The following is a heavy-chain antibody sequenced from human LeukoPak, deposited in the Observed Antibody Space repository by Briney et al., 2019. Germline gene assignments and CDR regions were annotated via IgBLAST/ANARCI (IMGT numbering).Heavy chain of an antibody. D-gene: IGHD6-19*01. J-gene: IGHJ6*02. CDR2: IYYSGST. CDR3: ARGPWQWLVASTLRGMDV. CDR1: GGSIGSYY. Sequence: PSETLSLTCTVSGGSIGSYYWSWIRQPPGKGLEWIGYIYYSGSTNYNPSLKSRVTISVDTSKNQFSLKLSSVTAADTAVYYCARGPWQWLVASTLRGMDVWGQGTTVTVSS. V-gene: IGHV4-59*12.